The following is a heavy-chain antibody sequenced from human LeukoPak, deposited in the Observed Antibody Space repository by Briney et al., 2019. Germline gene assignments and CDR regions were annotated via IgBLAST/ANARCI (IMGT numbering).Heavy chain of an antibody. CDR2: ISTSGNT. V-gene: IGHV4-4*07. CDR3: ARVNSSGSFLDY. D-gene: IGHD3-22*01. CDR1: GGSFSSYY. J-gene: IGHJ4*02. Sequence: SEALSLTCTVSGGSFSSYYWSWIRQPAGKGLDWIGHISTSGNTNYSPSLKSRVTMSVDKSKNQFPLNLSSVTAADTAVYYCARVNSSGSFLDYWGQGTLVTVSS.